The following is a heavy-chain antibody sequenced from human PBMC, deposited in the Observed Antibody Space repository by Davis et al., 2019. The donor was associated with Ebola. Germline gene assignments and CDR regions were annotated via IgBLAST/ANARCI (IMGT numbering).Heavy chain of an antibody. D-gene: IGHD2-15*01. CDR2: LYYSGNT. V-gene: IGHV4-59*01. J-gene: IGHJ4*02. CDR3: AGGLVVVAATYFDY. CDR1: GGSISSYY. Sequence: MPGGSLRLSCTVSGGSISSYYWSWIWQPPGKGLEWIGYLYYSGNTNYNPSLKSRVTISVDTSKNQFSLKLSSVTAADTAVYYCAGGLVVVAATYFDYWGQGTLVTVSS.